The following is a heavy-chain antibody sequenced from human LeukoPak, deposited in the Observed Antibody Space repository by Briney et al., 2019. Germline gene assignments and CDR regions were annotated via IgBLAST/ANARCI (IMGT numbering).Heavy chain of an antibody. Sequence: PGESLRLSCAASGFTFSSYSMNWVRQAPGKGLEWVSSISSSSSYIYYADSVKGRFTISRDNAKNSLYLQMNSLRAEDTAVYYCARDRGATKGYYYYGMDVWGQGTTVTVSS. CDR1: GFTFSSYS. D-gene: IGHD1-26*01. V-gene: IGHV3-21*01. CDR3: ARDRGATKGYYYYGMDV. J-gene: IGHJ6*02. CDR2: ISSSSSYI.